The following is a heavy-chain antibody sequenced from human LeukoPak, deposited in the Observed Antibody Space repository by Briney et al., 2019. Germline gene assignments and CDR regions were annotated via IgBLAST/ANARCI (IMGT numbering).Heavy chain of an antibody. CDR3: ARAQYFDWCYPY. Sequence: SETLSLTCAVYGGSLSGYSWSWIRQPPGQGLEWIGEINHSGSTVYNPSLKSRVSISVDTSRNQFSLKLSSVTAADTAVYYCARAQYFDWCYPYWGQGTLVTVSS. CDR1: GGSLSGYS. CDR2: INHSGST. J-gene: IGHJ4*02. V-gene: IGHV4-34*01. D-gene: IGHD3-9*01.